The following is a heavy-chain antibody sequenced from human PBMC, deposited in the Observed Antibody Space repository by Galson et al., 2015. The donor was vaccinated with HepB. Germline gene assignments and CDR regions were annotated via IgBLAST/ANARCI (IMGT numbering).Heavy chain of an antibody. J-gene: IGHJ6*02. V-gene: IGHV4-39*07. Sequence: LSLTCTVSGGSISSSSYYWGWIRQPPGKGLEWIGSIYYSGSTNYNPSLKSRVTISVDTSKNQFSLKLRSVTAADTAMYYCARSQYCSSTSCYFRGAYGMDVWGQGTTVTVSS. CDR2: IYYSGST. CDR3: ARSQYCSSTSCYFRGAYGMDV. D-gene: IGHD2-2*01. CDR1: GGSISSSSYY.